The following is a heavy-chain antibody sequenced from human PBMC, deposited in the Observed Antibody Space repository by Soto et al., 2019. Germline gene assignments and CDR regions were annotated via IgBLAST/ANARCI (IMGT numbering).Heavy chain of an antibody. D-gene: IGHD6-19*01. V-gene: IGHV4-59*08. CDR2: IYYSGST. Sequence: PSETLSLTCTVSGASISSYYWSWIRQPPGKGLEWIGYIYYSGSTVYNPSLKSRVTISVDTSKNQFSLNLSSVTAADTAVYYCARRFAGGGWIFEYWGQGTLVTVSS. J-gene: IGHJ4*02. CDR3: ARRFAGGGWIFEY. CDR1: GASISSYY.